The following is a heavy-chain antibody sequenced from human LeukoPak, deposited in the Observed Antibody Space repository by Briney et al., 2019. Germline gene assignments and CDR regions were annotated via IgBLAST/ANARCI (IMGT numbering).Heavy chain of an antibody. Sequence: GGSLRLSCAASGFTFSSYAMHWVRRAPGQGLEWVASIKEDGSETHYVDSVRGRFTISRDNDKNSLYLQMNNLRAEDTAMYYCARDDGWWRFDFWGQGALVTVSS. V-gene: IGHV3-7*03. CDR3: ARDDGWWRFDF. CDR1: GFTFSSYA. J-gene: IGHJ4*02. D-gene: IGHD2-8*02. CDR2: IKEDGSET.